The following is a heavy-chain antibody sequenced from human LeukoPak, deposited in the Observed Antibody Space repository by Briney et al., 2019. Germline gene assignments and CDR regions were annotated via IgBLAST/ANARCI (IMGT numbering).Heavy chain of an antibody. V-gene: IGHV3-30*18. CDR3: ANFSPRGIVVVPAANDAFDI. J-gene: IGHJ3*02. CDR2: ISYDGSNK. D-gene: IGHD2-2*01. Sequence: GGSLRLPCAASGFTSSSYGMHWVRQAPGKGLEWVAVISYDGSNKYYADSVKGRFTISRDNSKNTLYLQMNSLRAEDTAVYYCANFSPRGIVVVPAANDAFDIWGQGTMVTVSS. CDR1: GFTSSSYG.